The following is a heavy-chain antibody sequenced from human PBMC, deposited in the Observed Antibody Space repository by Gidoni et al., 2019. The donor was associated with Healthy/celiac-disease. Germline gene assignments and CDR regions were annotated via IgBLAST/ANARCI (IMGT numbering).Heavy chain of an antibody. CDR1: GGSISSGGYY. CDR2: IYYSGST. J-gene: IGHJ4*02. CDR3: ARSHYDFWSGYYIGGYYFDY. V-gene: IGHV4-31*03. D-gene: IGHD3-3*01. Sequence: QVQLQESGPGLVKPSQTLSLTCTVSGGSISSGGYYWSWIRQHPGKGLEWIGYIYYSGSTYYNPSLKSRVTISVDTSKNQFSLKLSSVTAADTAVYYCARSHYDFWSGYYIGGYYFDYWGQGTLVTVSS.